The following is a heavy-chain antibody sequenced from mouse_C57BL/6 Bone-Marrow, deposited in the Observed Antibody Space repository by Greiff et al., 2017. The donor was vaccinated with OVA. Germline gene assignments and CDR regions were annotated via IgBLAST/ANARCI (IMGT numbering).Heavy chain of an antibody. V-gene: IGHV7-1*01. CDR1: GFTFSDFY. CDR3: ARDTRAMDY. J-gene: IGHJ4*01. Sequence: EVKLMESGGGLVQSGRSLRLSCATSGFTFSDFYMEWVRQAPGKGLEWIAASRNKANDYTTEYSASVKGRFLVSRDTSQSILYLQMNDLRAEDTAIYYCARDTRAMDYWGQGTSVTVSS. CDR2: SRNKANDYTT.